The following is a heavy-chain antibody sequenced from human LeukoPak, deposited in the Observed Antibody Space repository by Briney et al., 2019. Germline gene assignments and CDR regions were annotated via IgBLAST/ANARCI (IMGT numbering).Heavy chain of an antibody. CDR1: GGTFSSYA. J-gene: IGHJ4*02. CDR3: ATLVDTAIRGY. Sequence: SVKVSCKASGGTFSSYAISWVRQAPGQGLEWMGRIIPILGIANYAQKFQGRVTITADKSTSTAYMELSSLRSEDTAVYYCATLVDTAIRGYWGQGTLVTVSS. V-gene: IGHV1-69*04. D-gene: IGHD5-18*01. CDR2: IIPILGIA.